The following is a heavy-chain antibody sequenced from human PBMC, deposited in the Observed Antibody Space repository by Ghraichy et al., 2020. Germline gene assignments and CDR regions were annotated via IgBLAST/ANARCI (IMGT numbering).Heavy chain of an antibody. CDR3: ARGRSALYYDFWSGLLGDAFDI. CDR2: MNPNSGNT. D-gene: IGHD3-3*01. CDR1: GYTFTSYD. J-gene: IGHJ3*02. Sequence: ASVKVSCKASGYTFTSYDINWVRQATGQGLEWMGWMNPNSGNTGYAQKFQGRVTMTRNTSISTAYMELSSLRSEDTAVYYCARGRSALYYDFWSGLLGDAFDIWGQGTMVTVSS. V-gene: IGHV1-8*01.